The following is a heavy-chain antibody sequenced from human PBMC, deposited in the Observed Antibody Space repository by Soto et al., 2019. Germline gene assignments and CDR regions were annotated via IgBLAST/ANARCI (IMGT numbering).Heavy chain of an antibody. CDR2: IATYNSNK. D-gene: IGHD3-10*01. J-gene: IGHJ5*02. Sequence: HLVQSGPEVKQPGASVTVSCKTSGDTFTNFGLSWVRQAPGQGLEWMGWIATYNSNKNYAQKFQDRLTLTTDTSTSTASMELKSLGYDDTAVSYCARVRRGVVNWVAPWGQGTLVTVSS. CDR3: ARVRRGVVNWVAP. CDR1: GDTFTNFG. V-gene: IGHV1-18*01.